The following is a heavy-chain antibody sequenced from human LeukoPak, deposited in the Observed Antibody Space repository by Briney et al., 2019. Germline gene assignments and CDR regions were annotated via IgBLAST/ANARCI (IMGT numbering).Heavy chain of an antibody. D-gene: IGHD6-19*01. V-gene: IGHV3-23*01. Sequence: GGSLRLSCAASGFTFSKYAMSWVRQAPGKGLEWVSSISSSGGSTYYADSVKGRFTISRDSSKNTLYLQMNSLRAEDTAVYYCVRVRAVAGHFDYWGQGTLVTVSS. CDR1: GFTFSKYA. CDR3: VRVRAVAGHFDY. CDR2: ISSSGGST. J-gene: IGHJ4*02.